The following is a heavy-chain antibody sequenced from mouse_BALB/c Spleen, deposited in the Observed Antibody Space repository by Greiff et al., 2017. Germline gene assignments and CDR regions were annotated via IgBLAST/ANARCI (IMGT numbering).Heavy chain of an antibody. CDR2: INPYNDGT. Sequence: EVQLQQSGPELVKPGASVKMSCKASGYTFTSYVMHWVKQKPGQGLEWIGYINPYNDGTKYNEKFKGKATLTSDKSSSTAYMELSSLTSEDSAVYYCARGLPTTSFAYWGQGTLVTVSA. D-gene: IGHD2-10*01. V-gene: IGHV1-14*01. J-gene: IGHJ3*01. CDR3: ARGLPTTSFAY. CDR1: GYTFTSYV.